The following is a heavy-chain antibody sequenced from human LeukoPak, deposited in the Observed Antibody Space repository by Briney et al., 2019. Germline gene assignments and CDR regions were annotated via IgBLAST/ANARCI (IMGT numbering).Heavy chain of an antibody. Sequence: GGSLRLSCEASEFTFSNYNMNWVRQAPGQRLEWVSSITSSSTYVFYADSVKGRFTISRDNAQNSLYLQMNSLRAEDTAVYYCARALYDSSDYYSHFDYWGQGTLVTVSS. V-gene: IGHV3-21*01. J-gene: IGHJ4*02. D-gene: IGHD3-22*01. CDR1: EFTFSNYN. CDR3: ARALYDSSDYYSHFDY. CDR2: ITSSSTYV.